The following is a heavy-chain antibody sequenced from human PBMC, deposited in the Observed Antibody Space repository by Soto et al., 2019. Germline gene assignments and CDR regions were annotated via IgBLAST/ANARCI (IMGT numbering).Heavy chain of an antibody. CDR2: ISGSGGST. D-gene: IGHD6-13*01. V-gene: IGHV3-23*01. CDR1: GFTLRTYA. J-gene: IGHJ5*02. CDR3: AKHPAAAAGQGVNWFDP. Sequence: EVQLLESGGGLVQPGGSLRLSCAASGFTLRTYAMSWVRQAPGKGLEWVSAISGSGGSTYYADSVKGRFTISRDNSKNTLYLQINSLRAEDTAIYYCAKHPAAAAGQGVNWFDPWGQGTLVTVSS.